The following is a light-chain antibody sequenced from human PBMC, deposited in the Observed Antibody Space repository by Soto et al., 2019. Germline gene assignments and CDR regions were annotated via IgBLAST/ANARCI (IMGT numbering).Light chain of an antibody. V-gene: IGKV1-5*03. Sequence: DIQMTQSPSTLSASVGDRVTITCRASQSISSWLAWYQQKPGKAPKLLIYRASSLESGVPSRFSGSGSGTEFTLTIGCLQPDDFATYYCQQYNSYSRTFGQGTKVEIK. J-gene: IGKJ1*01. CDR3: QQYNSYSRT. CDR1: QSISSW. CDR2: RAS.